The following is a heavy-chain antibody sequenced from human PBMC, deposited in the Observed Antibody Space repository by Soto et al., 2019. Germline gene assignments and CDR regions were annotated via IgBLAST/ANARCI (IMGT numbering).Heavy chain of an antibody. CDR2: INHSGST. CDR3: ARDYYDSSGRPTIDY. Sequence: QVQLQQWGAGLLKPSETLSLTCAVYGGSFSGYYWSWIRQPPGKGLEWIGEINHSGSTNYNPSLKSRVTISVDTSKNQFSLKLSSVTAADTAVYYCARDYYDSSGRPTIDYWGQRTLVTVSS. J-gene: IGHJ4*02. CDR1: GGSFSGYY. D-gene: IGHD3-22*01. V-gene: IGHV4-34*01.